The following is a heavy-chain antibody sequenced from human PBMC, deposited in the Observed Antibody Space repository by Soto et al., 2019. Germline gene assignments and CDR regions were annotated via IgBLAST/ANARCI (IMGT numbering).Heavy chain of an antibody. D-gene: IGHD1-1*01. CDR2: IHPSGST. CDR3: SRGNDAYKGGRT. CDR1: DGSLSDDY. Sequence: QVQLQQWGAGLLKPSETLSLTCAVYDGSLSDDYYTWTRQSPGKGLEWIGEIHPSGSTYYNPSLKTRISLPQDXSKKQFSLNLISVTAADTGEYYCSRGNDAYKGGRTWGQGTLVTVSS. J-gene: IGHJ5*02. V-gene: IGHV4-34*02.